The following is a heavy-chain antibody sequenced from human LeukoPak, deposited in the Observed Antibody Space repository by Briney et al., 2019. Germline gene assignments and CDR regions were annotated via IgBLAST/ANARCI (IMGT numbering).Heavy chain of an antibody. Sequence: AGSLRLSCAASGFTFSSFALSWVRQAPGKGLEWVSAVSGSGGSTYYSDSVKGRFTISRDNSKNTLFLQMNSLRAEDTAVYYCAKDRSCSGSSCNVGSWGQGTMVTVSS. CDR3: AKDRSCSGSSCNVGS. J-gene: IGHJ3*01. CDR2: VSGSGGST. CDR1: GFTFSSFA. V-gene: IGHV3-23*01. D-gene: IGHD2-2*01.